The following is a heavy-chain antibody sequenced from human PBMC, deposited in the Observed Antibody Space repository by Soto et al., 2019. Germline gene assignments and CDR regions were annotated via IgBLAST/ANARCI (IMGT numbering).Heavy chain of an antibody. CDR1: GGSISSTNYY. CDR3: AGGNSSRWYWFDP. D-gene: IGHD6-13*01. CDR2: IYYNGNT. V-gene: IGHV4-31*03. Sequence: TLSLTCSVSGGSISSTNYYWSWIRQHPGRGLEWIGYIYYNGNTYYNPSLKSRVTISVDTSKNQFSLKLSSVTAADTAVYYCAGGNSSRWYWFDPWGQGTLVTVSS. J-gene: IGHJ5*02.